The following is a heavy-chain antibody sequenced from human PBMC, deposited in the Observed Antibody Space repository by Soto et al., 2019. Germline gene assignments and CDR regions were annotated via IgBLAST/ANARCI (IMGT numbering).Heavy chain of an antibody. Sequence: PSETLSLTCTVSGGSISSSSYYWGWIRQPPGKGLEWIGSIYYSGSTHYNPSLKSRVTISVDTSKNQFSLKLSSVTAADTAVYYCAGFVFGVVRDDWYFDLWGRGTLVTVSS. J-gene: IGHJ2*01. CDR2: IYYSGST. D-gene: IGHD3-3*01. V-gene: IGHV4-39*01. CDR3: AGFVFGVVRDDWYFDL. CDR1: GGSISSSSYY.